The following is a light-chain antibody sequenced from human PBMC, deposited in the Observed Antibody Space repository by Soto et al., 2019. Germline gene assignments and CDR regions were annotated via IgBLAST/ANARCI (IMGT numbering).Light chain of an antibody. CDR2: GVS. J-gene: IGKJ1*01. CDR1: QSVRSND. CDR3: QQYIVKS. V-gene: IGKV3-20*01. Sequence: VLTQSPGTLSLSPGERATLSCRASQSVRSNDLYWYQQKPGQDHRRLSYGVSSRATGIPDRFSGSGSGTAFTLTISRLEPEDFAVYYCQQYIVKSFGQGTKVEIK.